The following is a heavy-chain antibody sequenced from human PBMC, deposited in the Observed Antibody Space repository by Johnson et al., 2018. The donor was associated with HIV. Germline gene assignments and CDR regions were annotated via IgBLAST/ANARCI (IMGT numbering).Heavy chain of an antibody. J-gene: IGHJ3*02. Sequence: MLLVESGGGLVQPGGSLRLSCAASGFTVSSNYMSWVRQAPGKGLEWVSGINWDGGSTGYADSVKGRFTISRDNANNSLYLKMNSLRAEDTAVYYCASTGGGYCSRGDAFEIWGQGTMVTVSS. D-gene: IGHD2-21*02. CDR2: INWDGGST. CDR3: ASTGGGYCSRGDAFEI. CDR1: GFTVSSNY. V-gene: IGHV3-20*04.